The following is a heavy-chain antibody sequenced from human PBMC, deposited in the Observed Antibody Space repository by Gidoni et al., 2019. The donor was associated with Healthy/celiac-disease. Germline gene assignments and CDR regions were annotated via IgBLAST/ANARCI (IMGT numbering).Heavy chain of an antibody. V-gene: IGHV3-23*01. CDR1: GFTFSSYA. CDR3: AKSFLTIFGVVKGSGMDV. CDR2: ISGSGGST. D-gene: IGHD3-3*01. Sequence: EVQLLESGGGLVQPGGSLRLSCAASGFTFSSYAMSWVRQAPGKGLEWVSAISGSGGSTYYADSVKGRFTISRDNSKNTLYLQMNSLRAEDTAVYYCAKSFLTIFGVVKGSGMDVWGQGTTVTVSS. J-gene: IGHJ6*02.